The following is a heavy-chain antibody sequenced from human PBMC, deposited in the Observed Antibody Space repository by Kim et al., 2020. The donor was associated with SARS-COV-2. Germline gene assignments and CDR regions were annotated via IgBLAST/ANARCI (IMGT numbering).Heavy chain of an antibody. J-gene: IGHJ3*02. D-gene: IGHD2-2*01. Sequence: AQKFQARATMTGDTSTSTVYMELSSLRSEDTAVYYCARGGVVPAASSAFDIWGQGTMVTVSS. V-gene: IGHV1-46*01. CDR3: ARGGVVPAASSAFDI.